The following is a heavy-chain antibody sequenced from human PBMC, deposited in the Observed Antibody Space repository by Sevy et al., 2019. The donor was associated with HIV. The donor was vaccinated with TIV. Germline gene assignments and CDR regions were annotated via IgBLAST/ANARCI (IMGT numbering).Heavy chain of an antibody. J-gene: IGHJ6*02. CDR1: GFTFSSYG. CDR2: ISYDGSNK. CDR3: AKDIRSSSSREYYYYYGMDV. Sequence: GGSLRLSCAASGFTFSSYGMHWVRQAPGKGLEWVAVISYDGSNKYYADSVKGRFTISRDNSKNKLYLQMNSLRAEDTAVYYCAKDIRSSSSREYYYYYGMDVWGQGTTVTVSS. V-gene: IGHV3-30*18. D-gene: IGHD6-6*01.